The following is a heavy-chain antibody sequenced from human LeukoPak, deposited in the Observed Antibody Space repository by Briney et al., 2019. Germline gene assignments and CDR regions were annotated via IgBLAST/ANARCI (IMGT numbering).Heavy chain of an antibody. Sequence: ASVKVSCKVSGYTLTELSMHWVRQAPGKGLEWMGGFDPEDGETIYAQKFQGRVTITTDESTSTAYMELSSLRSEDTAVYYCARVPVDSSGYYYGVDYWGQGTLVTVSS. CDR2: FDPEDGET. V-gene: IGHV1-24*01. J-gene: IGHJ4*02. CDR1: GYTLTELS. D-gene: IGHD3-22*01. CDR3: ARVPVDSSGYYYGVDY.